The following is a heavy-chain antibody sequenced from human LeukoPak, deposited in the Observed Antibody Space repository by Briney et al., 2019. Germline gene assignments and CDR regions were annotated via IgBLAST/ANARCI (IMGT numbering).Heavy chain of an antibody. CDR3: VAVVAATGGNN. D-gene: IGHD2-15*01. CDR2: IHYSGST. Sequence: PSETLSLTCTVSGGSIISGDYYWSWIRQPPGKGLEWIGYIHYSGSTFYNSSLKSRVTISVDTSKNQFSLKLSSVTAADTAVYYCVAVVAATGGNNWGQGTLVTVSS. V-gene: IGHV4-30-4*01. J-gene: IGHJ4*02. CDR1: GGSIISGDYY.